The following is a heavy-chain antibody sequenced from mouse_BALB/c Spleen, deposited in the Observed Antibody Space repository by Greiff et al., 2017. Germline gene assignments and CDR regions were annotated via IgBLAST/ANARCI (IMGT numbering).Heavy chain of an antibody. J-gene: IGHJ2*01. D-gene: IGHD2-3*01. CDR3: ARRRDGYFDY. Sequence: EVKLMESGGGLVQPGGSLKLSCAASGFTFSSYTMSWVRQTPEKRLEWVAYISNGGGSTYYPDTVKGRFTISRDNAKNTLYLQMSSLKSEDTAMYYCARRRDGYFDYWGQGTTLTVSS. V-gene: IGHV5-12-2*01. CDR1: GFTFSSYT. CDR2: ISNGGGST.